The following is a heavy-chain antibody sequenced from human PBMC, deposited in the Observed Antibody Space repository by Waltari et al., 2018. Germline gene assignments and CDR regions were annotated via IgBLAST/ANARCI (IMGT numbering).Heavy chain of an antibody. D-gene: IGHD2-15*01. CDR1: GGSCSSYA. J-gene: IGHJ3*02. CDR2: IIPIFGTA. V-gene: IGHV1-69*13. CDR3: ARDQGYGGNPDAFDI. Sequence: QVQRVQSGAEVKKPGSAVKVSWKGAGGSCSSYASSWVRQAPGQGLEWMGGIIPIFGTANYAQKFQGRVTITADESTSTAYMELSSLRSEDTAVYYCARDQGYGGNPDAFDIWGQGTMVTVSS.